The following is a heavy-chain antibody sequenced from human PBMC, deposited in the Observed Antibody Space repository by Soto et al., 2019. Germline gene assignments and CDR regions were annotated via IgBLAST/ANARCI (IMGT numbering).Heavy chain of an antibody. CDR3: AREEGGGYALPSYYYYGMDV. CDR2: IYPGDCDT. D-gene: IGHD5-12*01. CDR1: GYSFTSYW. J-gene: IGHJ6*02. V-gene: IGHV5-51*01. Sequence: GESLKISCKGSGYSFTSYWIGWVRQIPGKGLEGMGIIYPGDCDTRYSPSFQGQVTISADKSISTAYLQWSSLKASDTAMYYCAREEGGGYALPSYYYYGMDVWGQGTTVTVSS.